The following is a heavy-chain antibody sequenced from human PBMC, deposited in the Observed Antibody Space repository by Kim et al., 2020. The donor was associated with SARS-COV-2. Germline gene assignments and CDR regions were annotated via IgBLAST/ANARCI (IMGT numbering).Heavy chain of an antibody. CDR2: MRQDGSGN. V-gene: IGHV3-7*01. J-gene: IGHJ1*01. Sequence: GGSLRLSCAASGFTFSSYWMSWVRQAPGKGLEWVATMRQDGSGNFYVDSVRGRFTMSRDNTKNSVFLQMNSLRAEDTAVYYCARSISDTEAHRIGVYFHHLGQGTLVTVSS. CDR3: ARSISDTEAHRIGVYFHH. CDR1: GFTFSSYW. D-gene: IGHD5-18*01.